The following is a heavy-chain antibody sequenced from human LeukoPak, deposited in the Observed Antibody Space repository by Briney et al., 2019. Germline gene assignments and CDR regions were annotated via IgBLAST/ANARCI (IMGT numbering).Heavy chain of an antibody. J-gene: IGHJ3*02. V-gene: IGHV4-38-2*01. CDR3: ARGYCSGGSCYHIKGAFDI. Sequence: SETLSLTCAVSGYSISSGYYWGWIRQPPGKGLEWIGSIYHSGSTYYNPSLKSRVTMSVDTSKNQFSLKLSSVTAADTAVYYCARGYCSGGSCYHIKGAFDIWGQGTMVTVSS. D-gene: IGHD2-15*01. CDR2: IYHSGST. CDR1: GYSISSGYY.